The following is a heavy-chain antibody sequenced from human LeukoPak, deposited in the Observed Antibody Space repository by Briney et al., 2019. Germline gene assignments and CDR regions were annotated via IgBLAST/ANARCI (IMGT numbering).Heavy chain of an antibody. V-gene: IGHV3-21*01. CDR1: GFTFSSYS. CDR3: ARDHQAGFGANWFDP. D-gene: IGHD3-10*01. CDR2: ISSSSSYI. J-gene: IGHJ5*02. Sequence: GGSLRLSCAASGFTFSSYSMNWVRQAPGKGLEWVSSISSSSSYIYYADSVKSRGTISRDKAKNSRYLQMNSLRAEDTAVYYCARDHQAGFGANWFDPWGQGTLVTVSS.